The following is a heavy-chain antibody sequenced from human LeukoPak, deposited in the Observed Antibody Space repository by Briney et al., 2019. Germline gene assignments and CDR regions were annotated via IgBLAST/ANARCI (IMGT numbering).Heavy chain of an antibody. D-gene: IGHD1-14*01. J-gene: IGHJ4*02. CDR2: IHRSGSP. V-gene: IGHV4-4*02. CDR1: LDSTTSNS. CDR3: AREILGGFNPGAY. Sequence: SETLSLTCTVSLDSTTSNSWSWVRQSPGKGLEWIGEIHRSGSPNYNPSLQSRVTISIDMSRNQIALELSSVTAADTAVYYCAREILGGFNPGAYWGQGTLVTVSS.